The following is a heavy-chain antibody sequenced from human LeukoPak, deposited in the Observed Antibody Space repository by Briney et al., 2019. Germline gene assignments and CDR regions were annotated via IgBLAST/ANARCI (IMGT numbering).Heavy chain of an antibody. D-gene: IGHD2-2*01. V-gene: IGHV1-18*01. CDR3: ARLRFIVVPAAIDY. CDR1: GYTFTSYG. J-gene: IGHJ4*02. Sequence: ASVKVSCKASGYTFTSYGISWVRQAPGQGLEWMGWISAYNGNTNYAQKLQGRVTMTTDTSTSTAYMELRSLRSDDTAVYYCARLRFIVVPAAIDYWGQGTVVTVSS. CDR2: ISAYNGNT.